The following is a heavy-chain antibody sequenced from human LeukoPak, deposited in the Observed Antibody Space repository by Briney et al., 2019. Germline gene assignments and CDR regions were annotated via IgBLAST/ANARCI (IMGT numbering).Heavy chain of an antibody. Sequence: XVSCXXXXXTFISXAXSWVRQAPGQGLEWMGRIIPILGIANYAQKFQGRVTITADKSTSTAYMELSSLRSEDTAVYYCARDSYSSGWGDPDYWGQGTLVTVSS. V-gene: IGHV1-69*04. D-gene: IGHD6-19*01. J-gene: IGHJ4*02. CDR3: ARDSYSSGWGDPDY. CDR2: IIPILGIA. CDR1: XXTFISXA.